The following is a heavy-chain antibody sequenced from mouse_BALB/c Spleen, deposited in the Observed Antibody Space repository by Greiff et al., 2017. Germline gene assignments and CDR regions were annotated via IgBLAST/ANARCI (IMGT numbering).Heavy chain of an antibody. V-gene: IGHV5-4*02. Sequence: VQLKQSGGGLVKPGGSLKLSCAASGFTFSDYYMYWVRQTPEKRLEWVATISDGGSYTYYPDSVKGRFTISRDNAKNNLYLQMSSLKSEDTAMYYCARDGNYAMDYWGQGTSVTVSS. CDR1: GFTFSDYY. CDR3: ARDGNYAMDY. J-gene: IGHJ4*01. CDR2: ISDGGSYT. D-gene: IGHD1-1*02.